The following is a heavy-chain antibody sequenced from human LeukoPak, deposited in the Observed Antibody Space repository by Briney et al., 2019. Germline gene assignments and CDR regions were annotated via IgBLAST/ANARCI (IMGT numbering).Heavy chain of an antibody. CDR2: INHSGST. V-gene: IGHV4-34*01. J-gene: IGHJ4*02. CDR3: ARGRIVLMVYAIGFDY. D-gene: IGHD2-8*01. Sequence: PSETLSLTCVVYGGSFSGYYWSWIRQPPGKGLEWIGEINHSGSTNYNPSLKSRVTISVDTSKNQFSLKLSSVTAADTAVYYCARGRIVLMVYAIGFDYWGQGTLVTVSS. CDR1: GGSFSGYY.